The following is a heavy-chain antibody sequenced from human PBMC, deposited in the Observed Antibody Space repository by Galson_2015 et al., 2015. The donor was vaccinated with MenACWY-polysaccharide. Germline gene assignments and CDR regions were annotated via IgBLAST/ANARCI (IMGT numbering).Heavy chain of an antibody. D-gene: IGHD3-22*01. V-gene: IGHV3-48*03. CDR3: ARGYCYDNSGYSADAFDI. CDR1: GFTFSSYA. J-gene: IGHJ3*02. Sequence: SLRLSCAASGFTFSSYAMNWVRQAPGKGLEWVSYISSSGSTICYADSVKGRFTISRDNSKNSLYLQMNSLRAEDTAVYYCARGYCYDNSGYSADAFDIWGQGTMVTVSS. CDR2: ISSSGSTI.